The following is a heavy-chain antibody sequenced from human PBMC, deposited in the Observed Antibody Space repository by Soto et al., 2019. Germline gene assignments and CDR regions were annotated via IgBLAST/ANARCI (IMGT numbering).Heavy chain of an antibody. D-gene: IGHD3-10*01. V-gene: IGHV4-59*08. CDR2: IYYSGST. CDR1: GGSISSYY. J-gene: IGHJ3*02. CDR3: ARQDRITMVQGAGDAFDI. Sequence: SETLSLTCTVSGGSISSYYWSWIRQPPGKGLEWIGYIYYSGSTNYNPSLKSRVTISVDTSKNQFSLKLSSVTAAATAVYYCARQDRITMVQGAGDAFDIWGQGTRVTVSS.